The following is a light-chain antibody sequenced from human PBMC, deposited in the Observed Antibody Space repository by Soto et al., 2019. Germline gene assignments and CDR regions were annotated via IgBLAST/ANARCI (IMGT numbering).Light chain of an antibody. CDR2: EVN. J-gene: IGLJ1*01. Sequence: QSVLTQPPSASGSPGQSVTISCTGTSCDVGASDYVSWYQQHSGKAPKLLLYEVNKRPSGVPDRFSGSKSGNTASLTVSALQADDEADYYCLSHSGSSNVLGTGTKLTVL. CDR3: LSHSGSSNV. CDR1: SCDVGASDY. V-gene: IGLV2-8*01.